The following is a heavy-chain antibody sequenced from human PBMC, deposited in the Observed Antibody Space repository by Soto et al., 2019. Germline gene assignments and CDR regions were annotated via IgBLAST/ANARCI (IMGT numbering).Heavy chain of an antibody. CDR3: ARGLGYCSSTSCYIWEQYYYYGMDV. V-gene: IGHV1-69*13. J-gene: IGHJ6*02. D-gene: IGHD2-2*02. CDR1: GGTFSSYA. CDR2: IIPIFGTA. Sequence: SVKVSCKASGGTFSSYAISWVRQAPGQGLEWMGGIIPIFGTANYAQKFQGRVTITADESTSTAYMELSSLRSEDTAVYYCARGLGYCSSTSCYIWEQYYYYGMDVWGQGTTVTV.